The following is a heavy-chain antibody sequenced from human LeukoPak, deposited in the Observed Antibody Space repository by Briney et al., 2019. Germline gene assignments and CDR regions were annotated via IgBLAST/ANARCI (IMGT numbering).Heavy chain of an antibody. CDR2: IYTSGST. CDR1: GGSISSGSYY. Sequence: SETLSLTCTVSGGSISSGSYYWSWIRQPAGKGLEWIGRIYTSGSTNYNPSLKSRVTISVDTSKNQFSLKLSSVTAADTAVYYCARDGNYYDSSGYGFDAFDIWGQGTMVTVSS. D-gene: IGHD3-22*01. CDR3: ARDGNYYDSSGYGFDAFDI. V-gene: IGHV4-61*02. J-gene: IGHJ3*02.